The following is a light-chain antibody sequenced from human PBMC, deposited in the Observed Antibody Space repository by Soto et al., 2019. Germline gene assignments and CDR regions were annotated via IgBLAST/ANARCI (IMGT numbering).Light chain of an antibody. CDR2: DTS. J-gene: IGKJ3*01. CDR1: QSVDTY. Sequence: LTQSPAILSLSPGERATLSCTASQSVDTYIAWYQQRPGQPPRLLIHDTSHRASGVPARFRGSGSDTDFTLTITSLEPEDFAVYFCQQRRNWVSFGPGTRL. CDR3: QQRRNWVS. V-gene: IGKV3-11*01.